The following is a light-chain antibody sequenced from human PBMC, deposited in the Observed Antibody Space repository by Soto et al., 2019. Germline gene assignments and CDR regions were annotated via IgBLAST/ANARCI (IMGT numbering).Light chain of an antibody. Sequence: DIQMTQSPSSLSASVGGRVTITCRASQTISTYLNWYQQKPGKAPRLLIYDASSLLSGVPSRFSGSGSGTDFTLTIASLQPEDFSTYYCQQSDSTPYTFGQGTKVEI. J-gene: IGKJ2*01. CDR3: QQSDSTPYT. CDR2: DAS. CDR1: QTISTY. V-gene: IGKV1-39*01.